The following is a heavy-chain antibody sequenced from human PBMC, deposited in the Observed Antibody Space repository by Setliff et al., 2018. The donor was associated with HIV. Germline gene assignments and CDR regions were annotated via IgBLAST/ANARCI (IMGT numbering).Heavy chain of an antibody. D-gene: IGHD3-22*01. V-gene: IGHV1-3*03. CDR2: INVDSGNT. CDR1: GGTFSTYA. CDR3: ARERDSNGYQFDY. J-gene: IGHJ4*02. Sequence: ASVKVSCKASGGTFSTYAISWVRQAPGQRLEWMGWINVDSGNTNYLQDLQGRVTITSDTSATTAYMEVSNLRSEDMAVYYCARERDSNGYQFDYWGQGTLVTVSS.